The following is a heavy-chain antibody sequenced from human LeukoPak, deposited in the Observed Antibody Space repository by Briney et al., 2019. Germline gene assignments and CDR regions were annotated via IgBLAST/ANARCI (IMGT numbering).Heavy chain of an antibody. CDR1: GGFILRDH. J-gene: IGHJ3*02. CDR3: ARRNDFGI. V-gene: IGHV4-59*08. CDR2: IYYSGNT. Sequence: SEALSLTCIVSGGFILRDHWNQIRQPPWKGLEWIGYIYYSGNTNYNPSLMSRVTISVDTSKNQFSLKLNTVTAADTAVYYCARRNDFGIWGQGTMVTVSS.